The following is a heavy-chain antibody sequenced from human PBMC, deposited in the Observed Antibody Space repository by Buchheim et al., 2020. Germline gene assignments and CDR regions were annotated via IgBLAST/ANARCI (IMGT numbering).Heavy chain of an antibody. CDR2: INTDGSST. J-gene: IGHJ6*02. CDR1: RFTFSNYW. D-gene: IGHD1-26*01. V-gene: IGHV3-74*01. Sequence: EVQLVESGGGLVQFGGSLRLSCAASRFTFSNYWMHWVRQAPGKGLLWVSRINTDGSSTSYADSVKGRFTISRDNAKNTLYLQMNSLRAEDTAVYYCARDSGNYPFYGMDVWGQGTT. CDR3: ARDSGNYPFYGMDV.